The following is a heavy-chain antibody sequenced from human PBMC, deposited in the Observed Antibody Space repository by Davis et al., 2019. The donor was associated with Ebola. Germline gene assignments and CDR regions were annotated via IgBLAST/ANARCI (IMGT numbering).Heavy chain of an antibody. D-gene: IGHD1-26*01. V-gene: IGHV1-3*04. CDR1: GYSFSSYP. CDR2: INTGNGKT. Sequence: ASMKVSCKTSGYSFSSYPIQWVRQAPGQRLEWMAWINTGNGKTEYSQKFRGRVSITRDTSADTAYLELRSLTSEDTAVYYCARQQGSYSGSCFDHWGQGTLVTVSS. J-gene: IGHJ4*02. CDR3: ARQQGSYSGSCFDH.